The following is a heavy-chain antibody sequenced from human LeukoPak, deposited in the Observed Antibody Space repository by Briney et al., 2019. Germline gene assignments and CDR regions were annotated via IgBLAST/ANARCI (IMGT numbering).Heavy chain of an antibody. CDR2: SSPDNGDT. CDR1: GYTFTSYG. Sequence: ASVKVSCKASGYTFTSYGISWVRQAPGQGLQWMGLSSPDNGDTKSAQNLQGRVILTTDTSTSTAYMELRSLRSDDTAVYYCASGSYYFDYLGQGTLVTVSS. D-gene: IGHD3-10*01. V-gene: IGHV1-18*01. J-gene: IGHJ4*02. CDR3: ASGSYYFDY.